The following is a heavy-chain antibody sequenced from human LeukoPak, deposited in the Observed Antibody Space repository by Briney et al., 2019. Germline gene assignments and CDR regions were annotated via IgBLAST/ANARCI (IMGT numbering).Heavy chain of an antibody. D-gene: IGHD6-19*01. Sequence: ASVKVSCKASGYTFTSYGISWVRQAPGHGLEWIGWISAYNGNTNYAQKLQGRVTMTADTSTSTAYMELRSLRSDDTAVYYCARTRRSSGPFDYWGQGTLVTVSS. J-gene: IGHJ4*02. V-gene: IGHV1-18*01. CDR1: GYTFTSYG. CDR3: ARTRRSSGPFDY. CDR2: ISAYNGNT.